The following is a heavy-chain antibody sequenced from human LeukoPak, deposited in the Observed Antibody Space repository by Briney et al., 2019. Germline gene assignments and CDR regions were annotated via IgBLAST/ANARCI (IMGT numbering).Heavy chain of an antibody. J-gene: IGHJ3*02. CDR1: GGSISTHY. Sequence: SETLSLTCIVSGGSISTHYWNWIRQPPGKGLEWIGYIYYSGSTSYNSSLKSRVTISVDTSENQLSLRLSSVTAADTAVYYCARQPTSTTWSMTHAFDIWGQGTSVTVSS. CDR3: ARQPTSTTWSMTHAFDI. D-gene: IGHD6-13*01. CDR2: IYYSGST. V-gene: IGHV4-59*08.